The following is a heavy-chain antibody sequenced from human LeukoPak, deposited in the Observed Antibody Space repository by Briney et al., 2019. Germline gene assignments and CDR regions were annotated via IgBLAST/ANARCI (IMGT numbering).Heavy chain of an antibody. D-gene: IGHD1-7*01. CDR3: ARVGGRHNWNYVGLFDY. CDR2: IIPIFGTA. J-gene: IGHJ4*02. V-gene: IGHV1-69*13. CDR1: GGTFSSYA. Sequence: SVKVSCKASGGTFSSYAISWVRQAPGQGLEWMGGIIPIFGTANYAQKFQGRVTITADESTSTAYMELSSLRSEDTAVYYCARVGGRHNWNYVGLFDYWGQGTLVTVSS.